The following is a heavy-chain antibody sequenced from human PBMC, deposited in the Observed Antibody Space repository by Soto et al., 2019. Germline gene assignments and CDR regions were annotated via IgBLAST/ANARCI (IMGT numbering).Heavy chain of an antibody. CDR2: IKSKTDGGTT. J-gene: IGHJ4*02. CDR3: TTGLTSGWAFDY. V-gene: IGHV3-15*01. CDR1: GFTFSNAW. D-gene: IGHD6-19*01. Sequence: PGGSLRLSCAASGFTFSNAWMSWVRQAPGKGLEWVGRIKSKTDGGTTDYAAPVKGRFTISRDDSKNTLYLQMNSLKTEDTAVYYRTTGLTSGWAFDYWGQGTLVTVYS.